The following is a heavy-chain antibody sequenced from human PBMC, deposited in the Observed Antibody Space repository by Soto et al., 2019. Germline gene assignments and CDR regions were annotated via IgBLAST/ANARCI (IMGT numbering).Heavy chain of an antibody. Sequence: SETLSLTCTVSGGSISSGGYYWSWIRQHPGKGLEWIGYIYYSGSTYYNPSLKSRVTISVDTSKNQFSLKLSSVTAADTAVYYCARDNPYYYGSGSESWGQGTLVTVSS. CDR2: IYYSGST. V-gene: IGHV4-31*03. D-gene: IGHD3-10*01. CDR1: GGSISSGGYY. CDR3: ARDNPYYYGSGSES. J-gene: IGHJ5*02.